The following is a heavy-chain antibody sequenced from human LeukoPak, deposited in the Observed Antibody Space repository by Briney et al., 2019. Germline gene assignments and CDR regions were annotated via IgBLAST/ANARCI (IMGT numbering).Heavy chain of an antibody. CDR2: IYYSGST. J-gene: IGHJ4*02. Sequence: PSETLSLTCTVSGGSISSYYWSWIRQPPGKGLEWIGYIYYSGSTNYNPSLKSRVTISVDTSKNQFSLKLSSVTAADTAVYYCARDLGYCGGDCYGYWGQGTLVTVSS. D-gene: IGHD2-21*01. CDR1: GGSISSYY. CDR3: ARDLGYCGGDCYGY. V-gene: IGHV4-59*01.